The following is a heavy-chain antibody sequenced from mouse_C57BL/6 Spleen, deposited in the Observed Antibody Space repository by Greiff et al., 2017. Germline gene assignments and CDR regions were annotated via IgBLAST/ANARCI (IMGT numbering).Heavy chain of an antibody. CDR1: GFTFSSYA. CDR2: ISDGGSYT. J-gene: IGHJ4*01. Sequence: EVQVVESGGGLVKPGGSLTLSCAASGFTFSSYALSWVRQTPEKRLEWVATISDGGSYTYYPDNVKGRITISRDNAKNNLYLQMSHLKSEDTAVYYCARRAYGKDYAMGDWGQRASVTVSS. D-gene: IGHD6-5*01. V-gene: IGHV5-4*01. CDR3: ARRAYGKDYAMGD.